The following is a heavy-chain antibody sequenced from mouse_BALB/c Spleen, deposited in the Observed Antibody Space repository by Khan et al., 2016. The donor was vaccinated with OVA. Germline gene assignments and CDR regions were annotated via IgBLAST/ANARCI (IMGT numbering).Heavy chain of an antibody. J-gene: IGHJ3*01. V-gene: IGHV2-2*02. CDR2: IWSGGST. CDR3: ARNYDYDEGLAY. CDR1: GFSLTSYG. D-gene: IGHD2-4*01. Sequence: VQRVESGPGLVQPSQSLSITCTVSGFSLTSYGVHWVRQSPGKGLEWLGVIWSGGSTDYNAAFISRLSISKDNSKSQVFFKMNSLQANDTAIYYCARNYDYDEGLAYWGQGTLVTVSA.